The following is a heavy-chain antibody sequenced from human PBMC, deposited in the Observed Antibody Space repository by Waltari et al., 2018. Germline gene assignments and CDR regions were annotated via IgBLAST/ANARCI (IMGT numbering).Heavy chain of an antibody. CDR3: TREWDGDFWFDP. Sequence: QVQLVQSGAEVKKPGASVKVSCKASGYTFSYVYIHWVRHAPGQGLEWMGLINPSGGDTNDAQKFQGRVTMTSDTSTRTVYLELSSLRSEDTAVYYCTREWDGDFWFDPWGQGTLVTVSS. CDR1: GYTFSYVY. J-gene: IGHJ5*02. CDR2: INPSGGDT. V-gene: IGHV1-46*03. D-gene: IGHD4-17*01.